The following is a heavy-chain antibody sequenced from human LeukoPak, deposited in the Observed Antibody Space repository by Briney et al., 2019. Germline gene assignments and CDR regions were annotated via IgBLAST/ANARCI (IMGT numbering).Heavy chain of an antibody. D-gene: IGHD4-17*01. CDR1: GRSISSYY. Sequence: PSETLSLTCTVSGRSISSYYWSWIRQPPGKGLEWIGYIYYSGSTNYNPSLKSRVTISVDTPKNQFSLKLSSVTAADTAVYYCARERGTVTTSAFDPWGEGTLVTVSS. CDR2: IYYSGST. CDR3: ARERGTVTTSAFDP. V-gene: IGHV4-59*01. J-gene: IGHJ5*02.